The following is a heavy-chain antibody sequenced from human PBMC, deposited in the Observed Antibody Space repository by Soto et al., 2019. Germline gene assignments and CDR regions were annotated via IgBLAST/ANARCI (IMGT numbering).Heavy chain of an antibody. CDR2: ITGSGSHT. V-gene: IGHV3-23*01. J-gene: IGHJ5*02. CDR3: XXXXXXXXXXXXXXAXCFDP. CDR1: GFTFSNYA. Sequence: EVQLLESGGGMIQPGGSLRLSCAASGFTFSNYAMSWVRQAPGEGLEWVSAITGSGSHTFYADSVKGRFTISRDNSKNXLXXXMNXXXXEDXXXXXXXXXXXXXXXXXXXXAXCFDPWGQGTQVTVSS.